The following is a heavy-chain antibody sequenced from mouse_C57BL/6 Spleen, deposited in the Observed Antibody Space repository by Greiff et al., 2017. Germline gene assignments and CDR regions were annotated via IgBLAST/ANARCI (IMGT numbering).Heavy chain of an antibody. Sequence: VQLVESGAELAKPGASVKLSCKASGYTFTSYWMHWVKQRPGQGLEWIGYINPSSGYTKYNQKFKDKATLTADKSSSTAYMQLSSLTYEDSAVYYCAREGITTVVATYDWYFDVWGTGTTVTVSS. CDR1: GYTFTSYW. CDR2: INPSSGYT. D-gene: IGHD1-1*01. CDR3: AREGITTVVATYDWYFDV. J-gene: IGHJ1*03. V-gene: IGHV1-7*01.